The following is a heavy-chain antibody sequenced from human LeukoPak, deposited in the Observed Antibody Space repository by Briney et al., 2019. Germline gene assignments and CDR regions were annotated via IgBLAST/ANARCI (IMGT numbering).Heavy chain of an antibody. CDR3: ASYYYGSGSLDY. V-gene: IGHV3-20*04. J-gene: IGHJ4*02. CDR1: GFTFDDYG. Sequence: PGGSLRLSCAASGFTFDDYGMSWVRQAPGKGLEWVSDINWNGGSTDYADSVKGRFTISRDNARNSLYLQMNSLRAEDTALYYCASYYYGSGSLDYWGQGTLVTVSS. D-gene: IGHD3-10*01. CDR2: INWNGGST.